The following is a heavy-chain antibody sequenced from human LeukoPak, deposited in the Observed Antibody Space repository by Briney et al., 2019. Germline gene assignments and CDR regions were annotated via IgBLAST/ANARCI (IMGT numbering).Heavy chain of an antibody. CDR2: VSAYNGNT. CDR3: ARDTSSITSAMDV. Sequence: ASVKVSCKAPGYTFTNYGISWVRQAPGQGLEWMGWVSAYNGNTKYEQKFQGRVTMTTDTSTTTAYMELRSLRSDDTAVYYCARDTSSITSAMDVWGQGTTVTVSS. CDR1: GYTFTNYG. J-gene: IGHJ6*02. V-gene: IGHV1-18*01. D-gene: IGHD3-10*01.